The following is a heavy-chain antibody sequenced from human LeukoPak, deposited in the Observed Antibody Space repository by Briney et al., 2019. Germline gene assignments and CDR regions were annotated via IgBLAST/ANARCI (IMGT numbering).Heavy chain of an antibody. CDR2: INRDGSTT. D-gene: IGHD4-17*01. J-gene: IGHJ4*02. V-gene: IGHV3-74*01. CDR1: GFTFSSYA. CDR3: AMDAAVKDS. Sequence: QPGGSRRLSCAASGFTFSSYAMAWVRQAPGKGLVWVSHINRDGSTTYYADSVKGRFTISRDNAKNTLYLQMNSLRAEDTAVYYCAMDAAVKDSWGQGTLVTVSS.